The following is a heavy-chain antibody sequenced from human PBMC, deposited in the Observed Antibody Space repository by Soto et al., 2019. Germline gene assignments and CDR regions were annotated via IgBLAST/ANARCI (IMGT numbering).Heavy chain of an antibody. D-gene: IGHD2-2*01. Sequence: LSLTCTVSNFSVLTSIYYWAWIRQPPGKGLEWVGTVYYTGTTYYNPSLQSRVTISIDTSKNQFSLSLNSVTAADTAVYYCARNWNLALVPAAYFDSWGQGTLVTVSS. CDR2: VYYTGTT. CDR3: ARNWNLALVPAAYFDS. J-gene: IGHJ4*02. V-gene: IGHV4-39*01. CDR1: NFSVLTSIYY.